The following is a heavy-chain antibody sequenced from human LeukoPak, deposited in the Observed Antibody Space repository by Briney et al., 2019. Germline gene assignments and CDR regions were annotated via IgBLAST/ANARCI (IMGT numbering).Heavy chain of an antibody. CDR1: GFTFSSYE. J-gene: IGHJ4*02. CDR2: ISGSGDST. V-gene: IGHV3-23*01. Sequence: GGSLRLSCAASGFTFSSYEMSWVRQAPGKGLEWVSAISGSGDSTYYADSVKGRFTISRDNSKNTLYLQMNSLRAEDTAVYYCAREVSSREGDYWGQGTLVTVSP. CDR3: AREVSSREGDY. D-gene: IGHD6-13*01.